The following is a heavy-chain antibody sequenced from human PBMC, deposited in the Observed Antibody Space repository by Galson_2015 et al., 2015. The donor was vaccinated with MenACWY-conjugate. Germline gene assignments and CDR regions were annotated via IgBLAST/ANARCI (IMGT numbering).Heavy chain of an antibody. CDR3: ARDHLYCNSAGCVGSGTTLEY. Sequence: CKASGYTFTVYGINWVRQAPGQGLEWMGWISTNNGNTAFAQKFQGRVTMTRETSTSTVYMELRSLGSDDTAMYYCARDHLYCNSAGCVGSGTTLEYWGQGTLVTVSS. J-gene: IGHJ4*02. D-gene: IGHD2/OR15-2a*01. CDR2: ISTNNGNT. CDR1: GYTFTVYG. V-gene: IGHV1-18*04.